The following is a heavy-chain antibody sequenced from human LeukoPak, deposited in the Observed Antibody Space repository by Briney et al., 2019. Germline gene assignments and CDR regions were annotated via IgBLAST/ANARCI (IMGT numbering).Heavy chain of an antibody. Sequence: GGSLRLSCAASGFTFSTYGMHWVRQAPGKGLEWVANIKKDGSEKYYVDSVKGRFTISRDNAKSSLYLQMNSLRAEDTAVYYCARVGSTCDHWGQGTLVTVSS. D-gene: IGHD2-15*01. CDR2: IKKDGSEK. CDR1: GFTFSTYG. CDR3: ARVGSTCDH. V-gene: IGHV3-7*05. J-gene: IGHJ4*02.